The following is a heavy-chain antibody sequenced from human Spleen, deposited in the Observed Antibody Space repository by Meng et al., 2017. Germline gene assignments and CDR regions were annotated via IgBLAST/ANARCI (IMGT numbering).Heavy chain of an antibody. Sequence: GESLKISCAASGFTFSSYGMHWVRQAPGKGLEWVAVIWYDGSNKYYADSLKGRFTISRDNSKNTLYLQMNSLRVEDTALYYCATESTVTSSPYYYYSMDAWGQGTTVTVSS. CDR2: IWYDGSNK. D-gene: IGHD4-17*01. J-gene: IGHJ6*02. CDR3: ATESTVTSSPYYYYSMDA. CDR1: GFTFSSYG. V-gene: IGHV3-33*01.